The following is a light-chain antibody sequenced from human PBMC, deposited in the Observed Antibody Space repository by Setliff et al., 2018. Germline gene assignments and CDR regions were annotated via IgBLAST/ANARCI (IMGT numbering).Light chain of an antibody. CDR3: CSYASSSTFVV. V-gene: IGLV2-23*02. J-gene: IGLJ2*01. Sequence: QSVLAQPASVSGPPGQAITISCTGTSSDAGSYDLVSWYQQYPGKAPKLMVYDVTKRPSGVSNRFSGSKSGNTASLTISGLQAEDEGDYYCCSYASSSTFVVFGGGTKVTVL. CDR2: DVT. CDR1: SSDAGSYDL.